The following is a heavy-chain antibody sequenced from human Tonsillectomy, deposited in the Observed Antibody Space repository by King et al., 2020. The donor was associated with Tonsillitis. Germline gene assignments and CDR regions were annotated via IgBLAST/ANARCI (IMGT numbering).Heavy chain of an antibody. CDR3: ARDYRWAFDI. D-gene: IGHD5-24*01. CDR1: GFTFSTFS. J-gene: IGHJ3*02. Sequence: VQLVESGGDFVQPGGSLRLSCAASGFTFSTFSMNWVRQAPGKGLEWISYIGSGSDNIQYSDSVKGRFTISRDNAKTSLYLQMNSLRAEDTALHYCARDYRWAFDIWGQGTVVTVSS. CDR2: IGSGSDNI. V-gene: IGHV3-48*01.